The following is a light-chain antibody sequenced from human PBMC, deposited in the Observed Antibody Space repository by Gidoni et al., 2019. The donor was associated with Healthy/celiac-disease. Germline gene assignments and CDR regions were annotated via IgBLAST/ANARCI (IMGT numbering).Light chain of an antibody. Sequence: DIQMTQSPSSLSASVGDIVTITCRASQSIISYLNWYQQKPGKAPKLLIYAASTLQSGVPSRFSGSGSGTDFTLTISSLQPEDFATYYCQQSYSTLYTFGQGSKLEIK. V-gene: IGKV1-39*01. CDR2: AAS. CDR1: QSIISY. J-gene: IGKJ2*01. CDR3: QQSYSTLYT.